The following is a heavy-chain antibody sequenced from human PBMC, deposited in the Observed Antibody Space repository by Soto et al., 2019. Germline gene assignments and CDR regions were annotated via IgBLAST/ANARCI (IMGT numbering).Heavy chain of an antibody. CDR2: IYYSGTT. CDR3: ARPLTIYSGSDWAY. J-gene: IGHJ4*02. V-gene: IGHV4-61*01. D-gene: IGHD1-26*01. Sequence: TSETLSLTCTVSGGPISSSSYYWSWIRQPPGKGLEWIGYIYYSGTTSYNPSLNSRVTISVDTSKNQFSLKLSSVTTADTAVYYCARPLTIYSGSDWAYWGPGTLVTVSS. CDR1: GGPISSSSYY.